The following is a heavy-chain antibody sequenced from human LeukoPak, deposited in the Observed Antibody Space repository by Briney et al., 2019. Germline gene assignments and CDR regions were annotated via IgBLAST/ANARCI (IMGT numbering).Heavy chain of an antibody. CDR3: ARRPSSSSPTYFDC. CDR1: GFTFTSYA. J-gene: IGHJ4*02. Sequence: GGSLRLSCAASGFTFTSYAMSWVRQAPGMGLEWVSAISGSGGTSYYADSVKGRFTISRDNSKNTLYLQMNSLRGEDTAVYYRARRPSSSSPTYFDCWGQGTLVTVSS. V-gene: IGHV3-23*01. D-gene: IGHD6-6*01. CDR2: ISGSGGTS.